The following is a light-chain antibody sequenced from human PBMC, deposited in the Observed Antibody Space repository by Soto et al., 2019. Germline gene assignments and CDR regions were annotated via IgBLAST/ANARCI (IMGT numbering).Light chain of an antibody. CDR1: QSISSW. CDR2: KAS. CDR3: QQYDRYPVT. V-gene: IGKV1-5*03. Sequence: DSQMTQSPSTLPASVGDRVTITCRASQSISSWLAWYQQKPGKAPKLLIYKASLLQSGVPSRFSGSGSGTEFTLTISCLQPEDFATYYCQQYDRYPVTFGGGTKVEVK. J-gene: IGKJ4*01.